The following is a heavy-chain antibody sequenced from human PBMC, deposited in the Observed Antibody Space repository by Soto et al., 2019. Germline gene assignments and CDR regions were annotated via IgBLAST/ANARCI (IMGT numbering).Heavy chain of an antibody. CDR1: GYTFTSYG. J-gene: IGHJ4*02. CDR2: ISAYNGNT. V-gene: IGHV1-18*01. D-gene: IGHD3-3*01. CDR3: ARGPYYDFWSGYHHGGYYFDY. Sequence: ASVKFSCKASGYTFTSYGISWVRQAPGQGLEWMGWISAYNGNTNYAQKLQGRVTMTTDTSTSTAYMELRSLRSDDTAVYYCARGPYYDFWSGYHHGGYYFDYWGQGTLVTVSS.